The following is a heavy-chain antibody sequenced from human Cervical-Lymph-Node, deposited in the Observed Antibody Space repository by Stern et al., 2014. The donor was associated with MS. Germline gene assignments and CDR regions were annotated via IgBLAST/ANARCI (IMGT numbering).Heavy chain of an antibody. J-gene: IGHJ4*02. Sequence: QVQLVRSGAEVKKPGASVKVSCKTSGYTFTSYGLSWVRQAPGQGLEWMGWISPHNGNTHYAPTLQGRVTMTIDTSTTTAYMELRSLRSDDTAVYYCVRKGYASGWYGYFDYWGQGTLVTVSS. CDR3: VRKGYASGWYGYFDY. D-gene: IGHD6-19*01. CDR2: ISPHNGNT. CDR1: GYTFTSYG. V-gene: IGHV1-18*01.